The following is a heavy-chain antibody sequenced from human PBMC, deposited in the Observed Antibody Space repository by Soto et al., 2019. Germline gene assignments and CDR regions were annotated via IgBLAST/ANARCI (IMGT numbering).Heavy chain of an antibody. D-gene: IGHD2-15*01. Sequence: QVQLVESGGGVVQPGRSLRLSCAASGFTFSSYGMHWVRQAPGKGLEWVAVIWYDGSNKYYADSVKGRFTISRDNSKNTLYLQMNSLRAEDTAVYYCARPPGELPQYYYYGMDVWGQGTTVTVSS. CDR2: IWYDGSNK. J-gene: IGHJ6*02. V-gene: IGHV3-33*01. CDR1: GFTFSSYG. CDR3: ARPPGELPQYYYYGMDV.